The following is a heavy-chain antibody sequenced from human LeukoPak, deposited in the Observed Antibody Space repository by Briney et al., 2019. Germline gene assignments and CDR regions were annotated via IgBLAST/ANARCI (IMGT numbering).Heavy chain of an antibody. V-gene: IGHV4-39*07. D-gene: IGHD3-22*01. CDR2: INHSGST. CDR1: GGAISSSSYC. J-gene: IGHJ4*02. Sequence: SEALTLTCTVCGGAISSSSYCWWWSLQPPGKAQEWLGEINHSGSTNYNPSLKSRVTISVDTSKNQFSLKLSSVTAADTAVYYCARGPTLRYYHDSSGYGDFDYWGQGTLVTVSS. CDR3: ARGPTLRYYHDSSGYGDFDY.